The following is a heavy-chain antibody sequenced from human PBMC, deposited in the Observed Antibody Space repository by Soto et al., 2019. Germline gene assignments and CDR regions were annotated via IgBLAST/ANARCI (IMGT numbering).Heavy chain of an antibody. D-gene: IGHD4-4*01. CDR3: TRGAPGTVSLCAPVYHFTMDV. V-gene: IGHV3-72*01. CDR2: SRNKANTYTT. CDR1: GITFSDHY. J-gene: IGHJ6*02. Sequence: PGESLRLSWSASGITFSDHYMDWVRQAPGKGLEWVGRSRNKANTYTTEYAASVKGRFSISRDDSKNSLYLQMSGLRTEDTAVYYCTRGAPGTVSLCAPVYHFTMDVRGQGTTVTVS.